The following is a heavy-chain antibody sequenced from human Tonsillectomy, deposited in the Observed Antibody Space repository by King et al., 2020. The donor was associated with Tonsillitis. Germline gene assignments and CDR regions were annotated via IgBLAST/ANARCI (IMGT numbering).Heavy chain of an antibody. CDR1: GFTFSNYA. Sequence: QLVQSGGGVVQPGRSLRLSCAASGFTFSNYAMHWVRQAPGKGLEWGAFISFDGSNEYYADSVKGRFTISRDNSKNSMYLQMNSLRDEETVVYYCARRDGALDYYYYGMDVWGQGTTVTVSS. D-gene: IGHD4-17*01. CDR2: ISFDGSNE. CDR3: ARRDGALDYYYYGMDV. V-gene: IGHV3-30-3*01. J-gene: IGHJ6*02.